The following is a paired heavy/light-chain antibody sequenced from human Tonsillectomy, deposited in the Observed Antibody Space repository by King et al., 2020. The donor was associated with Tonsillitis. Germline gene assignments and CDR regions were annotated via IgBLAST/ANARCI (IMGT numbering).Heavy chain of an antibody. V-gene: IGHV3-30*18. D-gene: IGHD2-2*01. Sequence: QVQLVESGGGVAQPGRSLRLSCAASGFTFSAYGMHWVRQAPGKGLEWVGGMSYNGSHLNYVDSVKGRFTISRDNSKNTLYLQMNSLRAEDTAVYYCAKSRRAYCSFSTCYGFFDYWGQGTLVTVSS. J-gene: IGHJ4*02. CDR3: AKSRRAYCSFSTCYGFFDY. CDR2: MSYNGSHL. CDR1: GFTFSAYG.
Light chain of an antibody. CDR2: KAS. V-gene: IGKV1-5*03. J-gene: IGKJ1*01. Sequence: DIQMTQSPSTLSASVGDRVTITCRASQSISGWLAWYQQKPGKAPKLLIYKASSLEDGVPSRFSGSGSGTEFTLTINSLQPDDFATYYCQQYNTYSWTFGQGTKVEIK. CDR1: QSISGW. CDR3: QQYNTYSWT.